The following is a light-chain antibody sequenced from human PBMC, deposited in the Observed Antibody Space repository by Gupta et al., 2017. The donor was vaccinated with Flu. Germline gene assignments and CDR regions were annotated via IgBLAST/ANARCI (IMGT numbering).Light chain of an antibody. Sequence: GRNNIATNGVNWYQQRPGQAPVLVVFDGSDRPPGIPERLFGSTFGNTATLTVSRVEAGDEADYYCQVWDTSRHHVLFGGGTRLTVL. CDR1: NIATNG. J-gene: IGLJ2*01. CDR2: DGS. CDR3: QVWDTSRHHVL. V-gene: IGLV3-21*02.